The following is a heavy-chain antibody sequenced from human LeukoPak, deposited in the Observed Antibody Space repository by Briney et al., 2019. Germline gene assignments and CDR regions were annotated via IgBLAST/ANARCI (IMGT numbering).Heavy chain of an antibody. V-gene: IGHV4-59*01. J-gene: IGHJ3*02. D-gene: IGHD3-16*02. CDR1: SASISTYY. Sequence: SETLSLTCTVSSASISTYYWSWIRQPPGKGLEWIGYIYYIGSTNYNPSLKSRVTMSVDTSKNQFSLKLSSVTAADTAVYYCARGFRSDAFDIWGQGTMVTVSS. CDR3: ARGFRSDAFDI. CDR2: IYYIGST.